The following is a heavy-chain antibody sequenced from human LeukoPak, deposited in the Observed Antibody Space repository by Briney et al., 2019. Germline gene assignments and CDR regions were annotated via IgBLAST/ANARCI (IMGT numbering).Heavy chain of an antibody. CDR3: ASLRAYGSGSYSNDY. CDR2: IIPIFGTA. V-gene: IGHV1-69*13. J-gene: IGHJ4*02. CDR1: GGTFSSYA. D-gene: IGHD3-10*01. Sequence: SVKVSCKASGGTFSSYAISWVRQAPGQGLEWMGGIIPIFGTANYAQKFQGRVTITADESTSTAYMELSSLRSEDTAVYYCASLRAYGSGSYSNDYWGQGTLVTVSS.